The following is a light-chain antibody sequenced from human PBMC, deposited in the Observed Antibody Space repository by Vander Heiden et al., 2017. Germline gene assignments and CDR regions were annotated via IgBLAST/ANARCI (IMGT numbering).Light chain of an antibody. J-gene: IGKJ4*01. Sequence: DIALPQPPDFLPVTPKAKVTITCRASQNIGVSLQWYQQKPDQSPNLLIKYASQCFSGVPSRFSGSGEGTDFTLTISGLEVEDAATYYCHQSSSLPLTFGGGTKVEIK. CDR1: QNIGVS. CDR3: HQSSSLPLT. CDR2: YAS. V-gene: IGKV6-21*01.